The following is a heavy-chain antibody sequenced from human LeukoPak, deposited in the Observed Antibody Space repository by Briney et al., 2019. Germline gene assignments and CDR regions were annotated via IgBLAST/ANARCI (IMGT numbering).Heavy chain of an antibody. V-gene: IGHV3-11*01. CDR1: GFTFSDYY. Sequence: GGSLRLSCAASGFTFSDYYMSWIRQAPGKGLEWVSYISSSGSTIYYADSVEGRFTISRDNAKNSPYLQMNSLRAEDTAVYYCARDPTWGYYFDYWGQGTLVTVSS. J-gene: IGHJ4*02. CDR2: ISSSGSTI. D-gene: IGHD3-16*01. CDR3: ARDPTWGYYFDY.